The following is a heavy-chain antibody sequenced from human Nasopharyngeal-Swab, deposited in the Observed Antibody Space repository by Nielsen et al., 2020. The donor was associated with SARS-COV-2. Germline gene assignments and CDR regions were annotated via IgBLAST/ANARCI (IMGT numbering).Heavy chain of an antibody. CDR2: TYHSGST. V-gene: IGHV4-4*02. J-gene: IGHJ3*02. CDR3: ARHMLGGPTAFDI. D-gene: IGHD2-8*01. Sequence: WIRQPPGKGLEWIGETYHSGSTNYNPSLTSRVTISVDKSKNQFSLKLRSVTAADTAVFYCARHMLGGPTAFDIWGHGTVVTISS.